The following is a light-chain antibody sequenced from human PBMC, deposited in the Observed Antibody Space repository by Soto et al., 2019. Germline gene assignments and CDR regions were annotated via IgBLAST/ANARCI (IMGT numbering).Light chain of an antibody. CDR2: AAS. Sequence: IVMTQSPVTLSVSPGERATLSCRASQTVSDTLAWYQQSPGQAPRLLIYAASSRAAGVPARFSGSGSGTEFTLTISSLPYEDSANYYCQQYVYRPTFGPGTKVEIK. V-gene: IGKV3-15*01. CDR1: QTVSDT. J-gene: IGKJ3*01. CDR3: QQYVYRPT.